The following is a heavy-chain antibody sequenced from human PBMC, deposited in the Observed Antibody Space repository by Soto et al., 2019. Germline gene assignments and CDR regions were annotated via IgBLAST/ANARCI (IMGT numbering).Heavy chain of an antibody. CDR2: IYYSGST. J-gene: IGHJ5*02. CDR3: ARGQELELRRRFDP. D-gene: IGHD1-7*01. CDR1: GGSIISGGYY. V-gene: IGHV4-31*03. Sequence: SETLSLTCTVSGGSIISGGYYWSWIRQHPGKGLEWIGYIYYSGSTYYNPSLKSRVTISVETSKNQFSLKLSSVTAADTAVYYCARGQELELRRRFDPWGQGTLVTVSS.